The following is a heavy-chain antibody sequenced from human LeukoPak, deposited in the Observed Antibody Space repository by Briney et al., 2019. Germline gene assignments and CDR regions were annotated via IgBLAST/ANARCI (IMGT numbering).Heavy chain of an antibody. CDR2: ISGSGGST. J-gene: IGHJ4*02. V-gene: IGHV3-23*01. Sequence: QPGGSLRLSCAASGFTFSSYAMSWVRQAPGKGLEWVSAISGSGGSTCYADSVKGRFTISRDNSKNTLYLQMNSLRAEDTAVYYCAKDSFSSTSCLFDYWGQGTLVTVSS. CDR1: GFTFSSYA. D-gene: IGHD2-2*01. CDR3: AKDSFSSTSCLFDY.